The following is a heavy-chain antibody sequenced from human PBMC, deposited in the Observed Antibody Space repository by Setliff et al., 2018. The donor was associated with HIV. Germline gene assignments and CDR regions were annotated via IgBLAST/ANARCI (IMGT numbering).Heavy chain of an antibody. CDR3: VRQHGDYAFGS. V-gene: IGHV4-34*01. CDR2: INYDGDT. CDR1: GGSFPAYY. Sequence: TLSLTCAVYGGSFPAYYWNWIRQPPGKGLEWIGEINYDGDTTYNPSLKSRVNMFIDTSKKQFSLKVASVTAADTAVYYCVRQHGDYAFGSWGQGTLVTVSS. J-gene: IGHJ5*01. D-gene: IGHD4-17*01.